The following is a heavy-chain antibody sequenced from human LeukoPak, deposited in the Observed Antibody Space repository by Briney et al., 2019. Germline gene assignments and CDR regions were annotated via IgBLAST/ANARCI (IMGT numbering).Heavy chain of an antibody. V-gene: IGHV3-48*04. CDR3: ARGFSGSYYY. CDR2: ISSSSSTI. Sequence: GGSLRLSCAASGITFSSYSMNWVRQAPGKGLEWVSHISSSSSTIYYADSVKGRFTISRDNPKNSVYLQMNSLRAEDTTVYYCARGFSGSYYYWGQGTLVTVSS. J-gene: IGHJ4*02. CDR1: GITFSSYS. D-gene: IGHD1-26*01.